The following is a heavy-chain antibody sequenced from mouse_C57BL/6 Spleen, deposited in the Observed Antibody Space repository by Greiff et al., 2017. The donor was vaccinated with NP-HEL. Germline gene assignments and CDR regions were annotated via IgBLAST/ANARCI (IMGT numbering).Heavy chain of an antibody. CDR3: ARYYDASSHGEYFDY. D-gene: IGHD2-4*01. Sequence: QVQLKESGPELVKPGASVKISCKASGYSFTSYWITWVKQRPGQGLEWIGDIYPGSGSTNYNEKFKSKATLTVDTSSSAAYMQLSSLTSEDSAVYYCARYYDASSHGEYFDYWGQGTTLTVSS. CDR2: IYPGSGST. CDR1: GYSFTSYW. J-gene: IGHJ2*01. V-gene: IGHV1-55*01.